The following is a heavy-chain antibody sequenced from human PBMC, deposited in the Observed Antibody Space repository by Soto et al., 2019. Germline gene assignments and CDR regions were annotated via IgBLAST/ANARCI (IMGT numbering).Heavy chain of an antibody. J-gene: IGHJ6*02. Sequence: QVQLVEYGAEVKKPGASVKVSCKASGYTFTNYGISWVRQAPEQGHEWRGRISGYNGNTKYAQKFKGRVTMTTDTSPYTAYMDLRSLRSDETDVYYCARDREYDDNSRGNYYYHYGMDDGDEGTTVTVS. CDR2: ISGYNGNT. V-gene: IGHV1-18*04. CDR1: GYTFTNYG. D-gene: IGHD3-22*01. CDR3: ARDREYDDNSRGNYYYHYGMDD.